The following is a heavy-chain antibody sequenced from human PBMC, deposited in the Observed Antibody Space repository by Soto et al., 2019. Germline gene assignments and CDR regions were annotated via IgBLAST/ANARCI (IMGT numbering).Heavy chain of an antibody. J-gene: IGHJ5*02. V-gene: IGHV1-18*01. D-gene: IGHD2-15*01. Sequence: QVKLVQSGAEVKKPGASVKVSCKASGYTFTSYGISWVRQAPGQGLEWMGWISAYNGNTNYAQKLQGRVTMTTDTSTSTAYMELRSLRSDDTAVYYCASSLSGCSGGSCYSAWFDPWGQGTLVTVSS. CDR3: ASSLSGCSGGSCYSAWFDP. CDR2: ISAYNGNT. CDR1: GYTFTSYG.